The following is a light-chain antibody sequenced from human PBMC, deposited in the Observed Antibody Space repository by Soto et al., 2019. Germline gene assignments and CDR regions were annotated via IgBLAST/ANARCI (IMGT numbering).Light chain of an antibody. V-gene: IGLV2-8*01. CDR1: SSDVGGYNF. CDR3: SSYAGSNNRYV. J-gene: IGLJ1*01. CDR2: EVS. Sequence: QSALTQPPSASGSPGQSVTISCTGTSSDVGGYNFVSWYQQHPGKAPKLMIYEVSKRPSGVPDRFSGSKSDNTASLTVSGLQAADEADYYCSSYAGSNNRYVFGTGTKVTVL.